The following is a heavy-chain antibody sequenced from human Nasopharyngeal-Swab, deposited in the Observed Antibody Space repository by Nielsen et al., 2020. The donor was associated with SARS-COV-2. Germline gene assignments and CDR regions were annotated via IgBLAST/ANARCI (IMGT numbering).Heavy chain of an antibody. Sequence: SGPTLVKPTQPLMLICTFSGFSLRHSGMYVSWVRQPPGKALEWLARIDWDDDKYYSTSLKTRLTISKDNSKNQVVLTMTNMDPVDTATYYCARLNSLGVVFDYWGQGTLVTVSS. D-gene: IGHD3-16*01. J-gene: IGHJ4*02. V-gene: IGHV2-70*11. CDR3: ARLNSLGVVFDY. CDR1: GFSLRHSGMY. CDR2: IDWDDDK.